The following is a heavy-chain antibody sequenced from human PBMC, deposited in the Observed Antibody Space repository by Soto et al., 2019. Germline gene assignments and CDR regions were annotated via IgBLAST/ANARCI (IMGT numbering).Heavy chain of an antibody. D-gene: IGHD3-10*01. Sequence: GGSLRLSCAASVFTFSDYYMSWIRQAPGEGLEWVSYISSSGSTIYYADSVKGRFTISRDNAKNSLYLQMNSLRAEDTAVYYCAREYQLLWFGESYNWFDPWGQGTLVTVSS. CDR1: VFTFSDYY. CDR3: AREYQLLWFGESYNWFDP. CDR2: ISSSGSTI. J-gene: IGHJ5*02. V-gene: IGHV3-11*01.